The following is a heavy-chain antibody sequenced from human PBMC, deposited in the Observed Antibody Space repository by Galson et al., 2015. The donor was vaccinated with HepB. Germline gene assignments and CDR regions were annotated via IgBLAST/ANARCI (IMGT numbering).Heavy chain of an antibody. Sequence: QSGAEVKKPGESLRISCKGSGYSFTSYWISWVRQMPGKGLEWMGRIDPSDSYTNYSPSFQGHVTISADKSISTAYLQWSSLKASDTAMYYCARPIAVAGTRGAFDIWGQGTMVTVSS. CDR1: GYSFTSYW. V-gene: IGHV5-10-1*01. CDR2: IDPSDSYT. D-gene: IGHD6-19*01. J-gene: IGHJ3*02. CDR3: ARPIAVAGTRGAFDI.